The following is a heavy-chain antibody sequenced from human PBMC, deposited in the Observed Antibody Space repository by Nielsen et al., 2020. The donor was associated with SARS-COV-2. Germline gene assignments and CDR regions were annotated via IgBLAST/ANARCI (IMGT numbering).Heavy chain of an antibody. V-gene: IGHV3-9*01. CDR2: ISWNSGSI. CDR3: AKIGYYYDSSGYYIDAFDI. D-gene: IGHD3-22*01. Sequence: SLKISCAASGFTFDDYAMHWVRQAPGKGLEWVSGISWNSGSIGYADSVKGRFTISRDNAKNSLYLQMNSLRAEDTALYYCAKIGYYYDSSGYYIDAFDIWGQGTMVTVSS. CDR1: GFTFDDYA. J-gene: IGHJ3*02.